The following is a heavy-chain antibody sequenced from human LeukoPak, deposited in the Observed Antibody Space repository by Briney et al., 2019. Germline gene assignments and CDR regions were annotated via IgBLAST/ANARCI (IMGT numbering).Heavy chain of an antibody. Sequence: GESLKISCKGSGYSFTSYWIGWVRQMPGKGLEWMGIIYPGDSDTRYSPSFQGQVTISADKSISTAYLQWSSLKASDTAMYYCARRARHYDFWSGYPHYYYYMDVWGKGTTVTVSS. CDR1: GYSFTSYW. CDR2: IYPGDSDT. D-gene: IGHD3-3*01. CDR3: ARRARHYDFWSGYPHYYYYMDV. J-gene: IGHJ6*03. V-gene: IGHV5-51*01.